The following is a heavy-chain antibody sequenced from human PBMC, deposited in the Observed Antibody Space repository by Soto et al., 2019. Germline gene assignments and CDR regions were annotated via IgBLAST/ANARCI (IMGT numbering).Heavy chain of an antibody. CDR1: GGSISSGGYY. J-gene: IGHJ4*02. D-gene: IGHD4-17*01. CDR3: ARPSQSTVTTFAY. V-gene: IGHV4-31*03. CDR2: IYYSGRT. Sequence: QVQLQESGPGLVKPSQTLSLTCTVSGGSISSGGYYWSWIRQHPGKGLEWIGYIYYSGRTYYNPSIKSRVTXSXDXXRNPFSRKLSSVTAADTAVYYCARPSQSTVTTFAYWGQGTLVTVSS.